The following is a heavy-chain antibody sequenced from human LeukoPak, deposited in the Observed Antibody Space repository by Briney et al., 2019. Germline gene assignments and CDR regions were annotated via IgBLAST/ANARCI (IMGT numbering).Heavy chain of an antibody. CDR3: ARGGGPDLDAFDI. CDR1: GGSFSGYY. D-gene: IGHD4-23*01. Sequence: SETLSLTCAVYGGSFSGYYWSWIRQPPGKGMERIGEINHSGSTNYNPSLKSRVTISVDTSKNQFSLKLSSVTAADTAVYYCARGGGPDLDAFDIWGQGTMVTVSS. CDR2: INHSGST. J-gene: IGHJ3*02. V-gene: IGHV4-34*01.